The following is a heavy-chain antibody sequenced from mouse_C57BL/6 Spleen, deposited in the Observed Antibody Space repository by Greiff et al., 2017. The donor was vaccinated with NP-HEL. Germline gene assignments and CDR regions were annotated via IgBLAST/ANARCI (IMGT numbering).Heavy chain of an antibody. J-gene: IGHJ4*01. V-gene: IGHV1-64*01. CDR1: GYTFPSYW. CDR2: IHPNSGST. Sequence: QVQLQQPGAELVKPGASVKLSCKASGYTFPSYWMHWVKQRPGQGLEWIGMIHPNSGSTNYNEKFKSKATLTVDKSSSTAYMQLSSLTSEDSAVYYCARGYSNLYYAMDYWGQGTSVTVSS. D-gene: IGHD2-5*01. CDR3: ARGYSNLYYAMDY.